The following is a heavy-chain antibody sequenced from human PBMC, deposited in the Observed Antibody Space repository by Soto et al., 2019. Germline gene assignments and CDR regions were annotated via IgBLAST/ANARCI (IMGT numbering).Heavy chain of an antibody. CDR1: GGSISNYY. CDR2: IDTSGST. V-gene: IGHV4-4*07. CDR3: ARGGQDFWSGPFDY. D-gene: IGHD3-3*01. Sequence: SETLSLTCTVSGGSISNYYCNWIRQPAGKGLEWIGRIDTSGSTNYNPSLKSRVTMSVDTSKQEFSLKLSSVTAADTALYYCARGGQDFWSGPFDYWGPGAPVTVSS. J-gene: IGHJ4*02.